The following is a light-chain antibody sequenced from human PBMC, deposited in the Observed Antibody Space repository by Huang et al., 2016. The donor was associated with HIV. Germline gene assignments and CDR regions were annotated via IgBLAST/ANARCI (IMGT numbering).Light chain of an antibody. CDR3: QQYGNLPPT. CDR1: QDIRKQ. CDR2: DAS. V-gene: IGKV1-33*01. Sequence: DIQMTQSPSSLSASVGDRVTITCQASQDIRKQLNWDQQKPGKAPKLLIYDASDFEIGLPSRFRGSGSGTDFTFTISNLQPQDFETYYCQQYGNLPPTFGPGTKVDIK. J-gene: IGKJ3*01.